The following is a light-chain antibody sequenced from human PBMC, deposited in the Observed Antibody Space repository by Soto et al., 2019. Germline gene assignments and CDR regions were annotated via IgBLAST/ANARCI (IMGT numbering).Light chain of an antibody. V-gene: IGKV1-5*03. J-gene: IGKJ1*01. CDR1: QGISSW. CDR3: QQYSSFLWT. CDR2: KMS. Sequence: DIQMTQSPSTLSASVGDRVTITCRASQGISSWLAWYQQKPGKAPKLLIYKMSGLQSGVPSRFSGSGSGTEFTLTISSLQPDDFATYYCQQYSSFLWTFGQGTKVEIK.